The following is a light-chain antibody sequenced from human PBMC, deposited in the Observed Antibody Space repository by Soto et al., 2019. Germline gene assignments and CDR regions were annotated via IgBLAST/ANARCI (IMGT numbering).Light chain of an antibody. CDR2: DNN. V-gene: IGLV1-51*01. CDR1: SSNIGNNY. J-gene: IGLJ2*01. CDR3: GTWDSSLSAVV. Sequence: QSVFTQPPSVSAAPGQKVTISCSGSSSNIGNNYVSWYQQLPGTAPKLLIYDNNKRPSGIPDRFSGSKSGTSATLGITGLQTVDEADYYCGTWDSSLSAVVFGVGTKLTVL.